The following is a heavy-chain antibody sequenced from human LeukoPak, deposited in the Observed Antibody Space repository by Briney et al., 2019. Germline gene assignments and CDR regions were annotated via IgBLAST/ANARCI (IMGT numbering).Heavy chain of an antibody. CDR1: GGTFSSYT. J-gene: IGHJ4*02. Sequence: SVKVSCKASGGTFSSYTISWVRQAPGQGLEWMGRIIPILGIANYAQKFQGRVTITADKSTSTAYMELSSLRSEDTAVYYCARDSGLVSALGFDYWGQGTLVTVSS. CDR2: IIPILGIA. D-gene: IGHD6-6*01. V-gene: IGHV1-69*04. CDR3: ARDSGLVSALGFDY.